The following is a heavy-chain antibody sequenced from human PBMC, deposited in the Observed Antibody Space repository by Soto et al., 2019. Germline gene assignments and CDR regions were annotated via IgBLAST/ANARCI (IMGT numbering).Heavy chain of an antibody. Sequence: EVQLVESGGGLVQPGGSLRLSCAASGFTFSSYEMNWVRQAPGKGLEWVSYISSSGSTIYYADSVKGRFTISRDNAKNSLYRQMNSLRAEDTAVYYCARDRGGSGYFSPYWYFDLWGRGTLVTVSS. CDR1: GFTFSSYE. CDR3: ARDRGGSGYFSPYWYFDL. V-gene: IGHV3-48*03. J-gene: IGHJ2*01. D-gene: IGHD3-22*01. CDR2: ISSSGSTI.